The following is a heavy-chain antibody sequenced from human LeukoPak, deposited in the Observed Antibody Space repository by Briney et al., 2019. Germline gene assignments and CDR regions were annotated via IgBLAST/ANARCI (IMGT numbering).Heavy chain of an antibody. D-gene: IGHD2-2*01. CDR2: ISYDGSNK. V-gene: IGHV3-30*04. J-gene: IGHJ4*02. CDR3: ARGGCSSTSCLLDY. CDR1: VFTFSSYA. Sequence: GGSLRLSCAASVFTFSSYAMHWVRQAPGKGLEWVAVISYDGSNKYYADSVKGRFTISRDNSKNTLYLQMNSLRAEDTAVYYCARGGCSSTSCLLDYWGQGTLVTVSS.